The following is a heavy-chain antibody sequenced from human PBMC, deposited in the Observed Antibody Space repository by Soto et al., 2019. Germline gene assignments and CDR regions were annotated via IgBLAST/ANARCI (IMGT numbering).Heavy chain of an antibody. Sequence: QVQLQESGPGLVKPSETLSLTCTVSGGSIGSYYWSWIRQPPGKGLEWIGYIYYSGSTNYNPSLKSRVTISVDTSKNQFSLKLSSVTAADTAVYYYARGETTEFPDYWGQGTQVTVSS. V-gene: IGHV4-59*01. CDR3: ARGETTEFPDY. CDR1: GGSIGSYY. D-gene: IGHD4-17*01. CDR2: IYYSGST. J-gene: IGHJ4*02.